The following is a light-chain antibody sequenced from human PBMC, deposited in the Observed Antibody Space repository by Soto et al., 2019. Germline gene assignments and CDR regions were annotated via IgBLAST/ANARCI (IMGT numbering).Light chain of an antibody. CDR1: QSISSY. CDR2: GAS. J-gene: IGKJ1*01. CDR3: QQSYSAPWK. V-gene: IGKV1-39*01. Sequence: DIQMTQSPSSLSASVGYRVTITCRASQSISSYFNWYQQKPGKAPKLLIYGASTLQSGVPSRFSGSGSGTNFTLTISSLQPEDCAIYYCQQSYSAPWKFGQGTKVAIK.